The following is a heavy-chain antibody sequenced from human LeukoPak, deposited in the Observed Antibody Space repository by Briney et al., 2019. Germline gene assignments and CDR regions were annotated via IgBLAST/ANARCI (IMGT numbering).Heavy chain of an antibody. J-gene: IGHJ5*02. V-gene: IGHV1-2*02. D-gene: IGHD3-10*01. CDR3: RRWLGADWDWFDP. CDR1: GYTFTGYY. Sequence: ASVKVSCKASGYTFTGYYMHWVRQAPGQGLEWMGWINPNSGGTNYAQKFQGRVTMTRDTSISTAYMELSRLRSDDTAVYYCRRWLGADWDWFDPWGQGTLVTVSS. CDR2: INPNSGGT.